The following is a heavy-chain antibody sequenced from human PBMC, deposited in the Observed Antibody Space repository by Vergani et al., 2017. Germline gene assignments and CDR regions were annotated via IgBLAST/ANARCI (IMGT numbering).Heavy chain of an antibody. CDR3: ATVHEVTLGY. CDR1: GYTLTELS. D-gene: IGHD2-21*02. V-gene: IGHV1-24*01. Sequence: QVQLVQSGAEVKKPGASVTVSCKVSGYTLTELSMPWVRQAPGKGLEWMGGFDPEDGETIYAQKFQGRVTITEDTSTDTAYMELSSLRSEDTAVYYCATVHEVTLGYWGQGTLVTVSS. CDR2: FDPEDGET. J-gene: IGHJ4*02.